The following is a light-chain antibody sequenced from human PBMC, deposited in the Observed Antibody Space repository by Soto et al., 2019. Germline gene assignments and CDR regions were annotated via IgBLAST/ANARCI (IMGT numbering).Light chain of an antibody. V-gene: IGLV1-51*02. CDR3: GTWDSSLSAVV. Sequence: QSVLTQPPSVSAAPGQKVTISCSGSSSNIGNNYVSWYQQLPGTAPKLLIYENNKRPSGIPDRFSGSKSGTSATLGITELQTGDEADYYCGTWDSSLSAVVFGGGTKVTVL. CDR2: ENN. CDR1: SSNIGNNY. J-gene: IGLJ2*01.